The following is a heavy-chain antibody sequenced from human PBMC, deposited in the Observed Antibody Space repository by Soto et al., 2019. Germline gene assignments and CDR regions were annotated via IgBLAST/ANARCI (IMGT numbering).Heavy chain of an antibody. CDR2: INPSGGRT. Sequence: QVQVGQSGAEVREPGASVKVSCQTSGYRFTTYYVHWVRRAPGQGLEWMAIINPSGGRTRSAQRFQGRLNITSDTSSTTVFMELSSLTSEDTAVYYCVRANYYAGRGYPLDHWGQGTPVTVSS. CDR3: VRANYYAGRGYPLDH. CDR1: GYRFTTYY. J-gene: IGHJ4*02. V-gene: IGHV1-46*01. D-gene: IGHD3-10*01.